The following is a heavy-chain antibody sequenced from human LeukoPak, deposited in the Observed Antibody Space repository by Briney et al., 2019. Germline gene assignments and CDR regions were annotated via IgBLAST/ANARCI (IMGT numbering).Heavy chain of an antibody. CDR1: GFTFSSYA. CDR2: ISGSGGST. J-gene: IGHJ4*02. CDR3: AKDTYYYDSNGYQAFPLGY. V-gene: IGHV3-23*01. D-gene: IGHD3-22*01. Sequence: HPGGSLRLSCAASGFTFSSYAMTWVRQAPGKGLEWVSVISGSGGSTYYADFVKGRFTISRDNSKNTLYLQMNSLRAEDTAVYYCAKDTYYYDSNGYQAFPLGYWGQGTLVTVSS.